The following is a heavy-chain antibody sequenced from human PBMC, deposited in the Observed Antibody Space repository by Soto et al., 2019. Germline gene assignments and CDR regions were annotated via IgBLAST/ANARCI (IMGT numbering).Heavy chain of an antibody. CDR2: ISGSGGST. Sequence: GGSLRLSCAASGFTFSSYAMSWVRQAPGKGLEWVSAISGSGGSTYYADSVKGRFTISRDNSKNTLYLQMNSLRAEDTAVYYCAKDRGSGYYYYYYMDVWGKGTTVTVSS. J-gene: IGHJ6*03. CDR1: GFTFSSYA. D-gene: IGHD6-19*01. CDR3: AKDRGSGYYYYYYMDV. V-gene: IGHV3-23*01.